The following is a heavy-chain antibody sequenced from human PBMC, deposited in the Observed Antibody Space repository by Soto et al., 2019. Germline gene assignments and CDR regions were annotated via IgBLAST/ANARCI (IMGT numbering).Heavy chain of an antibody. D-gene: IGHD5-18*01. V-gene: IGHV3-74*01. Sequence: EVQLVESGGGLVQPGGSLRLSCAASGFTFSSYWMHWVRQAPGKGLVWVSRINSDGSSTSYADSVKGRFTISRDNAKNTLYLQINSLRAEDTAVYYCARGGGYSYGYIDYWGQGTLVTVSS. CDR3: ARGGGYSYGYIDY. CDR1: GFTFSSYW. J-gene: IGHJ4*02. CDR2: INSDGSST.